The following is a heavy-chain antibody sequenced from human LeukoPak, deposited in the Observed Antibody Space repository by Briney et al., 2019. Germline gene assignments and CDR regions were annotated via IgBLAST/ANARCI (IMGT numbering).Heavy chain of an antibody. CDR1: GYTFTDYY. Sequence: ASVKVSCKASGYTFTDYYMHWVRQAPGQGFEWMEWINPNDGDTNYQGRVTMTRDTSISTAHMEVSRLRSDDTAVYYCARANFLYCSSSTCLFDYWGQGTLVTVSS. CDR2: INPNDGDT. J-gene: IGHJ4*02. V-gene: IGHV1-2*02. D-gene: IGHD2-2*01. CDR3: ARANFLYCSSSTCLFDY.